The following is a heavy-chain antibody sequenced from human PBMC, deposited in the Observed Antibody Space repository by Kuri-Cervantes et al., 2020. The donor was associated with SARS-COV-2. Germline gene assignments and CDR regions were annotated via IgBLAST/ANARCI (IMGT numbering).Heavy chain of an antibody. V-gene: IGHV4-59*08. J-gene: IGHJ4*02. CDR3: ARLEWRYDY. D-gene: IGHD5-12*01. Sequence: SETLSLTCTVSGGSISSYYWSWIRQPPGKGLEWIGYIYYSGSTNYNPSLKSRVSISVDTSKNHVSLRLTSVTAADTAVYFCARLEWRYDYWGQGTLVTVSS. CDR1: GGSISSYY. CDR2: IYYSGST.